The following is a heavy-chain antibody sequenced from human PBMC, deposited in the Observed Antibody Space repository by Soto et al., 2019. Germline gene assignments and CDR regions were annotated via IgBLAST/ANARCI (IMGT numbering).Heavy chain of an antibody. CDR1: GGSISSTSYY. CDR3: ARQGEARRGSVASWFDL. D-gene: IGHD1-26*01. Sequence: SETLSLTCAVSGGSISSTSYYWDWIGQPPGKGLEWSGTIYYSGRAYYNPSLKSRVTISIDTSKNQFSLKLSSVTAADTAVYYCARQGEARRGSVASWFDLWGPGTLVTVSS. J-gene: IGHJ5*02. CDR2: IYYSGRA. V-gene: IGHV4-39*01.